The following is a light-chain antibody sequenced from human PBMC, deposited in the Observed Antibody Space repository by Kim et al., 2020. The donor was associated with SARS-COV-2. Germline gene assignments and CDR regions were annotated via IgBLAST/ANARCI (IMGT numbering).Light chain of an antibody. CDR1: QSVSSNY. J-gene: IGKJ4*01. CDR2: CAS. Sequence: YPGEIATVDCRASQSVSSNYLAGYQQKPGQAPRLLIYCASSRATGIPDRFSGSGSETDFILTISRLDPEDFAVYYWQHYGTSPLTFGGGTKVDIK. V-gene: IGKV3-20*01. CDR3: QHYGTSPLT.